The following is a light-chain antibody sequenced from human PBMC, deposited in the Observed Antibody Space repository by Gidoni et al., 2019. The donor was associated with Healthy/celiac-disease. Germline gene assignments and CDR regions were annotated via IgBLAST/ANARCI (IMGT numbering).Light chain of an antibody. V-gene: IGKV1-9*01. CDR2: AAS. CDR1: QGISSY. J-gene: IGKJ2*01. Sequence: DIQLTQSPSFLSASVGDRVTITCRASQGISSYLAWYQHKPGKAPKLLIYAASTLQSGVPSRFRGSGSGTEFTLTISSLQPEDFATYYCQQLNSYPYTFGQGTKLEIK. CDR3: QQLNSYPYT.